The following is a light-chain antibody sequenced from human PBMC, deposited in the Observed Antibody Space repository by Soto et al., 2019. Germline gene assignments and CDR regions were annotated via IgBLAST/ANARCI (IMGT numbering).Light chain of an antibody. CDR3: QQYYSYSWT. V-gene: IGKV1-5*03. CDR2: KAS. Sequence: DIQMTQSPSTLSGSVGDRVTITCRASQTISSWLAWYQQKPGKAPKLLIYKASTLKSGVPSRFSGSGSGTDFTLTISCLQSEDFATYYCQQYYSYSWTFGQGTKVDIK. J-gene: IGKJ1*01. CDR1: QTISSW.